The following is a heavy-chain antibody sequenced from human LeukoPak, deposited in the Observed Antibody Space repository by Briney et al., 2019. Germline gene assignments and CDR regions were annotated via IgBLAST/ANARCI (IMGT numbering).Heavy chain of an antibody. CDR2: IYYSGST. CDR3: ARHYGRWIQFDY. D-gene: IGHD5-18*01. J-gene: IGHJ4*02. V-gene: IGHV4-59*08. Sequence: SETLSLTCTVSGGSISSYYWSWIRQPPGKGLEWIGYIYYSGSTNYNPSLKSRVTISVDTSKNQFSLKLSSVTAADTAVYYCARHYGRWIQFDYWGQGTLVTVSS. CDR1: GGSISSYY.